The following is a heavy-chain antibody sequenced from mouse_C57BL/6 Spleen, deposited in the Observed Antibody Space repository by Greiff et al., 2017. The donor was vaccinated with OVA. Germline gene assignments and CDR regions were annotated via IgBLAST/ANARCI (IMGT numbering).Heavy chain of an antibody. V-gene: IGHV1-61*01. CDR3: ARKGPVVAPGYFDV. CDR2: IYPSDSET. CDR1: GYTFTSYW. Sequence: QVHVKQSGAELVRPGSSVKLSCKASGYTFTSYWMDWVKQRPGQGLEWIGNIYPSDSETHYNQKFKDKATLTVDKSSSTAYMQLSSLTSEDSAVYYCARKGPVVAPGYFDVWGTGTTVTVSS. J-gene: IGHJ1*03. D-gene: IGHD1-1*01.